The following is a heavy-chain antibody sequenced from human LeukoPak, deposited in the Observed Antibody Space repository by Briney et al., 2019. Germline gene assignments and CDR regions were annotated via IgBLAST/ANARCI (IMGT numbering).Heavy chain of an antibody. V-gene: IGHV4-34*01. Sequence: SETLSLTCAVYGGSFSGYYWSWVRQPPGKGLEWIGEINHSGSTNYNPSLKRRVTISVDTSKNQFALKLSSVTAADTAVYYCARGGDIVVVVAATNFDYWGQGTLVSVSS. CDR2: INHSGST. CDR3: ARGGDIVVVVAATNFDY. J-gene: IGHJ4*02. D-gene: IGHD2-15*01. CDR1: GGSFSGYY.